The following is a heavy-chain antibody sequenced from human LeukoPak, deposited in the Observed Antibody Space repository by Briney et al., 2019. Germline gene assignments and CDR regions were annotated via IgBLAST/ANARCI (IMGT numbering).Heavy chain of an antibody. Sequence: GGSLRLSCAASGFTFSNAWMSWVRQAPGKGLEWVGRIKSKTDGGTTDYAAPVKGRFTISRDDSKNTLYLQMNSLKTEDTAVYYCTTITWFYYVDYFDYWGQGTLVTASS. CDR2: IKSKTDGGTT. CDR1: GFTFSNAW. CDR3: TTITWFYYVDYFDY. D-gene: IGHD3-10*02. V-gene: IGHV3-15*01. J-gene: IGHJ4*02.